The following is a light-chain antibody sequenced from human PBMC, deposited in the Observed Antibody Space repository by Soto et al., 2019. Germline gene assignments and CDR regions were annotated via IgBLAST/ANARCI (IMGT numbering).Light chain of an antibody. V-gene: IGKV3-20*01. CDR1: QSVSNNY. Sequence: EIVLTQSPGTLSLSPGERATLSCRASQSVSNNYLAWYQQKPGQAPRILIFGASGRATGIPDRFSDSGSGTDFTLTISRLEPEDFAVYYCQQYNNWPPITFGQGTRLENK. CDR3: QQYNNWPPIT. J-gene: IGKJ5*01. CDR2: GAS.